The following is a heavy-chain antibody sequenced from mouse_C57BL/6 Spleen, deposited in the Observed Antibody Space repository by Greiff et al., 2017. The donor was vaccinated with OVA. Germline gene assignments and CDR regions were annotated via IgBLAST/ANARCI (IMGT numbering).Heavy chain of an antibody. Sequence: EVKLQQSGPGLAKPSQTLSLTCSVTGYSITSDYWNWIRKFPGNKLEYMGYISYSGSTYYNPSLKSRISITRDTSKNQYYLQLNSVTTEDTATYYWARGITRGGWYFDVGGTGTTVTVSS. CDR1: GYSITSDY. CDR3: ARGITRGGWYFDV. CDR2: ISYSGST. V-gene: IGHV3-8*01. D-gene: IGHD1-1*02. J-gene: IGHJ1*03.